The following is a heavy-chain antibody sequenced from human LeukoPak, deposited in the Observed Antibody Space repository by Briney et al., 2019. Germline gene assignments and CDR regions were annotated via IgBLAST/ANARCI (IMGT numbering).Heavy chain of an antibody. D-gene: IGHD2-21*02. CDR2: IYTSGST. CDR3: ARGGYCGGDCYFYY. J-gene: IGHJ4*02. V-gene: IGHV4-38-2*02. Sequence: KPSETLSLTCTVSGYSISSGYYWGWIRQPPGKGLEWIGRIYTSGSTNYNPSLKSRVTISVDTSKNQFSLKLSSVTAADTAVYYCARGGYCGGDCYFYYWGQGTLVTVSS. CDR1: GYSISSGYY.